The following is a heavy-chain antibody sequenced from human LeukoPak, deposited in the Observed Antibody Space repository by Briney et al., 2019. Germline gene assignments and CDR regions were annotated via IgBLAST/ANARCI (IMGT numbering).Heavy chain of an antibody. V-gene: IGHV3-30*18. CDR2: ISYDGSNK. Sequence: GRSLRLSCAASGFTFSSYGMHWVRQAPGKGLEWVAVISYDGSNKYYADSVKGRFTISRDNSKNTLYLQTNSLRAEDTAVYYCAKDLTSSGWWTDYWGQGTLVTVSS. D-gene: IGHD6-19*01. J-gene: IGHJ4*02. CDR3: AKDLTSSGWWTDY. CDR1: GFTFSSYG.